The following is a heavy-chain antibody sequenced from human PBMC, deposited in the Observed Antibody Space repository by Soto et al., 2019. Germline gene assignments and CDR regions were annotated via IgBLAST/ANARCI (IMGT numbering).Heavy chain of an antibody. CDR1: GFTFDDYG. CDR3: AKAGVADTGYYYYMDV. CDR2: ITWNSGSI. J-gene: IGHJ6*03. Sequence: GGSLRLSCATSGFTFDDYGMYWVRQAPGKGLEWVSGITWNSGSIDYADSVRGRFTISRDNARNSLYLQMNCLRAEDTAFYFCAKAGVADTGYYYYMDVWGKGTTVTVSS. V-gene: IGHV3-9*01. D-gene: IGHD3-16*01.